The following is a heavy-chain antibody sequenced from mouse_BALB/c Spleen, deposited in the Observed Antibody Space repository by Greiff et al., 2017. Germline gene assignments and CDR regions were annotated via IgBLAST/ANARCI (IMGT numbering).Heavy chain of an antibody. D-gene: IGHD1-1*01. CDR1: GFTFSSYT. V-gene: IGHV5-12-2*01. Sequence: EVKLVESGGGLVQPGGSLKLSCAASGFTFSSYTMSWVRQTPEKRLEWVAYISNGGGSTYYPDTVKGRFTISRDNAKNTLYLQMSSLKSEDTAMYYCARYYYGSSPYYAMDYWGQGTSVTVSS. CDR3: ARYYYGSSPYYAMDY. CDR2: ISNGGGST. J-gene: IGHJ4*01.